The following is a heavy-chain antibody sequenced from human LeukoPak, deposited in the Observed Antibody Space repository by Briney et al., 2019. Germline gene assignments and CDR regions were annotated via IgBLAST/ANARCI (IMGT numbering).Heavy chain of an antibody. CDR1: GFTFSSYA. D-gene: IGHD3-10*01. Sequence: GGSLRLSCAASGFTFSSYAMSWVRQAPGKGLEWVSAISGSGGSTYYADSVKGRFTISRDNSKNTLYLQMNSLRAEDTAVYYCARGITMVRGVISWFDPWGQGTLVTVSS. J-gene: IGHJ5*02. V-gene: IGHV3-23*01. CDR2: ISGSGGST. CDR3: ARGITMVRGVISWFDP.